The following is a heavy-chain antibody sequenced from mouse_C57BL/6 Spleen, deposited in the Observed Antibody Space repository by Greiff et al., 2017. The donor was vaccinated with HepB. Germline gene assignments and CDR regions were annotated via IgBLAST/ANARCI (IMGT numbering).Heavy chain of an antibody. V-gene: IGHV2-9-1*01. Sequence: VKVVESGPGLVAPSQSLSITCTVSGFSLTSYAISWVRQPPGKGLEWLGVIWTGGGTNYNSALKSRLSISKDNSKSQVFLKMNSLQTDDTARYYCARNSYGNPPYYFDYWGQGTTLTVSS. CDR2: IWTGGGT. D-gene: IGHD2-1*01. CDR1: GFSLTSYA. J-gene: IGHJ2*01. CDR3: ARNSYGNPPYYFDY.